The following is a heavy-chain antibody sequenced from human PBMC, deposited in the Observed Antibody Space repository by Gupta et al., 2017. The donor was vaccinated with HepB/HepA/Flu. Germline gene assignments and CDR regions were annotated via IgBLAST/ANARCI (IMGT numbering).Heavy chain of an antibody. CDR3: ARVGGPSSSWPRYWYFDL. CDR2: IYYSGST. D-gene: IGHD6-13*01. CDR1: GGSISSYY. Sequence: QVQLQESGPGLVKPSETLSLTCTVSGGSISSYYWSWIRQPPGKGLEWIGYIYYSGSTNYNPSLKSRVTISVDTSKNQFSLKLSSVTAADTAVYYCARVGGPSSSWPRYWYFDLWGRGTLVTVSS. V-gene: IGHV4-59*01. J-gene: IGHJ2*01.